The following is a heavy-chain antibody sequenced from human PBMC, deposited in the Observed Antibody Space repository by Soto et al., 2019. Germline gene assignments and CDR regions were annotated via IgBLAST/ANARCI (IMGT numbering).Heavy chain of an antibody. D-gene: IGHD3-10*01. J-gene: IGHJ6*02. CDR2: VYYDGGS. CDR3: VRQGIGNLHGLVDV. CDR1: GGSIDGRN. V-gene: IGHV4-59*08. Sequence: QVQLQESGPGQVKPLETLSLTCTVSGGSIDGRNCAWIRQPPGKGLEWLGYVYYDGGSSYNPSVKSRLTLSMDTSKSQFSLQLRSVTAADTAVYYCVRQGIGNLHGLVDVWGRGTTVTVSS.